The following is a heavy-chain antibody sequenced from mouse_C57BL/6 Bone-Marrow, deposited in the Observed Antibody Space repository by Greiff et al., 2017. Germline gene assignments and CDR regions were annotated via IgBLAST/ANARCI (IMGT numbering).Heavy chain of an antibody. CDR3: AYDPSYWYFDV. D-gene: IGHD2-3*01. CDR2: IYPGSGST. Sequence: QVHVKQPGAELVQPGASVKMSCKASGYTFTSYWITWVKQRPGQGLAWIGDIYPGSGSTNYNEKFKSKATLTVDTSSSTAYMQLSSLTSEDSAVYYCAYDPSYWYFDVWGTGTTVTVSS. J-gene: IGHJ1*03. V-gene: IGHV1-55*01. CDR1: GYTFTSYW.